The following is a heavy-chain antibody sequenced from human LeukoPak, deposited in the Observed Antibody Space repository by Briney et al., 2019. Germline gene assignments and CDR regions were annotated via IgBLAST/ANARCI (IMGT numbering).Heavy chain of an antibody. V-gene: IGHV3-74*01. Sequence: GGSLRLSCAASGFTFSSYWMHWVRQAPGKGLVWVSRINSDGSSTNYADSVKGRFTISRDNAKNPLYLQMNSLRAEDTAVYYCARDQGNDDWFDPWGQGTLVIVSS. D-gene: IGHD1-1*01. CDR2: INSDGSST. J-gene: IGHJ5*02. CDR1: GFTFSSYW. CDR3: ARDQGNDDWFDP.